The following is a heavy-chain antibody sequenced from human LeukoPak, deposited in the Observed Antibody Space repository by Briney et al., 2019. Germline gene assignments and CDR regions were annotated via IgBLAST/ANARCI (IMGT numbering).Heavy chain of an antibody. CDR3: ASGMRVGPNI. J-gene: IGHJ4*02. V-gene: IGHV3-30-3*01. CDR1: GFTFRTYS. D-gene: IGHD1-26*01. CDR2: ISYDGSNK. Sequence: PGGSLRLSCAASGFTFRTYSMHWVRQAPGKGLEWVAVISYDGSNKYYADSVKGRFTISRDNGKNSLYLQMNSLRAEDTAVYYCASGMRVGPNIWGQGTLVTVSS.